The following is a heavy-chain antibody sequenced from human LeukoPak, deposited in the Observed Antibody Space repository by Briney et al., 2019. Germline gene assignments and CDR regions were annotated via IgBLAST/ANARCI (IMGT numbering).Heavy chain of an antibody. V-gene: IGHV4-59*08. CDR2: IYYSGST. Sequence: SETLSLTCTVSGGSISSYYWSWIRQPPGKGLEWIAYIYYSGSTNYNPSLKSRVTISVDTSKNQFSLRLTSLTAADTAVYYCARQGRSSGPWGYWGQGTLVAVSS. D-gene: IGHD6-19*01. CDR1: GGSISSYY. CDR3: ARQGRSSGPWGY. J-gene: IGHJ4*02.